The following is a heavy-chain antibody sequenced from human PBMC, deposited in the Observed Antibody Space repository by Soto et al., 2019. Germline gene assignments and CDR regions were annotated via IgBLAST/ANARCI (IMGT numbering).Heavy chain of an antibody. J-gene: IGHJ5*02. V-gene: IGHV4-61*01. D-gene: IGHD3-22*01. Sequence: QAQLQESGPGVVKPSETLSLTCTVSGGSVSSDSYYWSWIRQPPGKRLEWIENVYHSGSTNYSPTLNSRVTMPVETSNNQFSLKLNSVTAADTAVYYCARVSFYYDSSGYGVGWFDPWGRGTPVTVSS. CDR2: VYHSGST. CDR3: ARVSFYYDSSGYGVGWFDP. CDR1: GGSVSSDSYY.